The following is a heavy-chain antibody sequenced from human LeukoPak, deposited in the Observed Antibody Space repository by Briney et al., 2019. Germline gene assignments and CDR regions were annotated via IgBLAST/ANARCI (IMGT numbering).Heavy chain of an antibody. CDR1: GGSISSGGYY. Sequence: SETLSLTCTVSGGSISSGGYYWSWIRQPPGKGLEWIGYIYHSGSTYYNPSLKSRVTISVDRSKNQFSLKLSSVTAADTAVYYCARMEIAAAGNYYFDYWGQGTLVTVSS. CDR2: IYHSGST. D-gene: IGHD6-13*01. V-gene: IGHV4-30-2*01. CDR3: ARMEIAAAGNYYFDY. J-gene: IGHJ4*02.